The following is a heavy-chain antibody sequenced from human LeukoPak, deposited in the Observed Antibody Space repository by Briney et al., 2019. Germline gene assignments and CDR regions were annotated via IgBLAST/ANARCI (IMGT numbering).Heavy chain of an antibody. CDR2: INPNSGGT. Sequence: GASVKVPCKASGYTFTGYYMHWVRQAPGQGLEWMGWINPNSGGTNFAQKFQGRVTMTRNTSISTAYMELSRLRSDDTAVYYCARVTALRATPSLGYWGQGTLVTVSS. V-gene: IGHV1-2*02. D-gene: IGHD5-12*01. CDR3: ARVTALRATPSLGY. J-gene: IGHJ4*02. CDR1: GYTFTGYY.